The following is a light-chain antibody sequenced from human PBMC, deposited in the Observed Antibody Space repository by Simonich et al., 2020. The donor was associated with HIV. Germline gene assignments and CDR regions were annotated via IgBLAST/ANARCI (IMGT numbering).Light chain of an antibody. CDR1: QSVLYSSNNKDY. CDR3: QQSYSTT. Sequence: DIVMTQSPDSLAVSLGERATINCKSSQSVLYSSNNKDYLAWYQQKPGQPPNLLIYWASTRESGVPDRFSGSGSGTDFTLTISRLQPEDFATYYCQQSYSTTFGPGTKVDIK. J-gene: IGKJ3*01. V-gene: IGKV4-1*01. CDR2: WAS.